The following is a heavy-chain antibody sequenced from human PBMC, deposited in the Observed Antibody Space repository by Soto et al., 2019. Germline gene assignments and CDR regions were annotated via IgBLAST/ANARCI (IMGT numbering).Heavy chain of an antibody. CDR2: ISAYNGNT. CDR3: AKLPWADYGGIFDP. V-gene: IGHV1-18*01. D-gene: IGHD4-17*01. J-gene: IGHJ5*02. CDR1: GYTFTSYG. Sequence: ASVKVSCKASGYTFTSYGISWVRQAPGQGLEWMGWISAYNGNTNYAQKLQGRVTMTTDTSTSTAYMELRSLRSDDTAVYYCAKLPWADYGGIFDPWGRGTLVTVSS.